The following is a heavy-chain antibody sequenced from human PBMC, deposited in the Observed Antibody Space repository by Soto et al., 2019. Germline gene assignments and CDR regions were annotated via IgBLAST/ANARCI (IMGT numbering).Heavy chain of an antibody. D-gene: IGHD3-10*01. V-gene: IGHV3-30*03. CDR1: RFSFSSYG. Sequence: QVQLVESGGGVVQPGRSLRLSCAASRFSFSSYGMHWVRQAPGKGLEWVAVISFDGSNKYYGDSVKGRFTISRDNSKNSLSLKVDSQRTKDTVVHYCAREDGRVGQGFGEGYYSYGMDVWGQGTPVTVSS. J-gene: IGHJ6*02. CDR2: ISFDGSNK. CDR3: AREDGRVGQGFGEGYYSYGMDV.